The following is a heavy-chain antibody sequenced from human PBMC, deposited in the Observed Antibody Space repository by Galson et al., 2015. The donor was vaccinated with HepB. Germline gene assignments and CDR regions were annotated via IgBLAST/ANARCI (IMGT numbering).Heavy chain of an antibody. Sequence: QSGAEVKKPGESLKISCTGSGYSFTSYWIGWVRQMPGKGLEWMGIIYPGDSDTRYSPSFQGQVTISADKSISTAYLQWSSLKASDTAMYYCARPYCSSTSCFYYVDYWGQGTLVTVSS. CDR2: IYPGDSDT. J-gene: IGHJ4*02. CDR3: ARPYCSSTSCFYYVDY. CDR1: GYSFTSYW. V-gene: IGHV5-51*01. D-gene: IGHD2-2*01.